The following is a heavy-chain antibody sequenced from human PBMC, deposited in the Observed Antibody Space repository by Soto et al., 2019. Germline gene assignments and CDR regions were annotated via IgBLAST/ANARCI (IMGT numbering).Heavy chain of an antibody. CDR1: GGTFNTYA. D-gene: IGHD3-10*01. CDR2: ISPMFGAA. CDR3: AREVQVHTPAFVY. Sequence: QVQLVQSGAEMQKPGSSVKVSCQSSGGTFNTYAMNWVRQAPGQGPEWMGDISPMFGAANYAPKFQGRVTITADESTGTSYMQLRSLTSEDTALYFCAREVQVHTPAFVYWGQGTLVNVSS. V-gene: IGHV1-69*19. J-gene: IGHJ4*02.